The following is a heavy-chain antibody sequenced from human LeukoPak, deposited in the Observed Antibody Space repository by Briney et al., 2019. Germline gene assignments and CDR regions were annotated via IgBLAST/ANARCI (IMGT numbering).Heavy chain of an antibody. CDR1: GFSFSSYT. CDR3: ARGVIAGTGFDY. J-gene: IGHJ4*02. D-gene: IGHD6-13*01. Sequence: GVSLRLSCAASGFSFSSYTLNWVRQAPGKGLEWVSLISSAGTYIYYADSVKGRFNISRDDDKNSLYLQLNSLKAEDTAVYYCARGVIAGTGFDYWGQGTLVTVSS. CDR2: ISSAGTYI. V-gene: IGHV3-21*01.